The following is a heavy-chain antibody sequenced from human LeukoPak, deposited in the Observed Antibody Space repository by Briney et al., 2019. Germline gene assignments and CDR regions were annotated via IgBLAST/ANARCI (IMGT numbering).Heavy chain of an antibody. CDR2: IYPGDSDT. V-gene: IGHV5-51*01. D-gene: IGHD6-13*01. CDR3: ARRDSSWYGLDY. J-gene: IGHJ4*02. Sequence: SXXGSGXSFTSYXXGWXXQMXGXXXXXMGIIYPGDSDTRYSPSFQGQVTISADKSISTAYLQWSSLKASDTAMYYCARRDSSWYGLDYWGQGTLVTVSS. CDR1: GXSFTSYX.